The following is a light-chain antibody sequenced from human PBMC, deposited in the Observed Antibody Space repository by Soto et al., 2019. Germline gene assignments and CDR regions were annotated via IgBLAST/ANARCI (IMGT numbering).Light chain of an antibody. CDR2: DAS. Sequence: DIQMTHSPSTLSASVGDRVTITCRASQSIGRWLAWYQQKPGKAPKVLIYDASTLKSGVPSRFSGSGSGTDFTLTISSLQPDDFAIYYCQQYNSYWTFGQGTKVDIK. CDR3: QQYNSYWT. CDR1: QSIGRW. J-gene: IGKJ1*01. V-gene: IGKV1-5*01.